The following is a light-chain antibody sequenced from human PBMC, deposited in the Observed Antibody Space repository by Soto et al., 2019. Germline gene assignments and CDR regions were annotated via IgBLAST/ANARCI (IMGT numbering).Light chain of an antibody. V-gene: IGKV3-15*01. CDR3: QXYNNWPLT. CDR1: QSVSSN. J-gene: IGKJ3*01. CDR2: GAS. Sequence: EIVMTQSPATLSVSPGESATLSCRASQSVSSNLAWYQQKTGQAPRILIYGASTRATGIPARFSGSGSGTELTLTISRLQSEDFAVYYCQXYNNWPLTFGPGTKVDIK.